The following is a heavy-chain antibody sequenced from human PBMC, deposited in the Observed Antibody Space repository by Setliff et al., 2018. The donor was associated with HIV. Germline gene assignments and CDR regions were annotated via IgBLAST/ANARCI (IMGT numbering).Heavy chain of an antibody. CDR3: ARGDEIGGNSGAFDI. CDR1: GGSISSGSYY. J-gene: IGHJ3*02. CDR2: IYTSGST. Sequence: SETLSLTRTVSGGSISSGSYYWSWIRQPAGKGLEWIGHIYTSGSTSYNPSLKSRVTISVDTSKSQFSLKLSSVTAADTAVYYCARGDEIGGNSGAFDIWGQGTMVTVSS. D-gene: IGHD2-21*02. V-gene: IGHV4-61*09.